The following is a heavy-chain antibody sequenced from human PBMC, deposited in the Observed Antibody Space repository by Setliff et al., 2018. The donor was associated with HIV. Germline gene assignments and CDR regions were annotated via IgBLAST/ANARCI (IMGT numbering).Heavy chain of an antibody. Sequence: SETLSLTCTVSGGSISTSYWNWIRQPPGKGLEWIAYIYISGTTNYNPSLKSRVTLSLDTSRNQFSLKLGSVTAADTAMYYCAVLTHYYGSGSSGPTDYYYYMDVWGKGTTVTVSS. J-gene: IGHJ6*03. CDR2: IYISGTT. V-gene: IGHV4-4*09. CDR1: GGSISTSY. CDR3: AVLTHYYGSGSSGPTDYYYYMDV. D-gene: IGHD3-10*01.